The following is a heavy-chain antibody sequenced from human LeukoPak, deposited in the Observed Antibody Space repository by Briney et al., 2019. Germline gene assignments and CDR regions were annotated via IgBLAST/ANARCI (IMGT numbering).Heavy chain of an antibody. Sequence: GGSLGLSCATSGFSFSNYLMSWVRQTPGKGLEWVANIKEDGRGKWYVDSVRGRFTISRDNAKNSLYLQMSSLRAEDTAVYYCARDYYGDYYFDYWGQGTLVTVSS. V-gene: IGHV3-7*01. CDR2: IKEDGRGK. CDR1: GFSFSNYL. D-gene: IGHD4-17*01. J-gene: IGHJ4*02. CDR3: ARDYYGDYYFDY.